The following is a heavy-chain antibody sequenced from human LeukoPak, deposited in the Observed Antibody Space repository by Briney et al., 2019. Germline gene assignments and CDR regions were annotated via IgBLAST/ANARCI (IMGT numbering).Heavy chain of an antibody. CDR1: GGSFSGYY. J-gene: IGHJ6*02. D-gene: IGHD3-9*01. V-gene: IGHV4-34*01. CDR3: ARVYVLRYFDWLPGLHQRYGMDV. Sequence: KPSETLSLTCAVYGGSFSGYYWSWIRQPPGKGLEWIGEINHSGSTNYNPSLKSRVTISVDTSKNQFSLKLSSVTAADTAVYYCARVYVLRYFDWLPGLHQRYGMDVWGQGTTVTVSS. CDR2: INHSGST.